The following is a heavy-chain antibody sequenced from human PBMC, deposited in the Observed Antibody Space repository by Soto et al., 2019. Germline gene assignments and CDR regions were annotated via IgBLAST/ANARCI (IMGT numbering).Heavy chain of an antibody. CDR3: AKAYYDISGYYSFDY. V-gene: IGHV3-23*01. J-gene: IGHJ4*02. CDR2: ISGSGGGT. Sequence: EVQLLESGGGLVQPGGSLRLSCAASGFTFSDYAMSWVRQAPGKGLEWVSGISGSGGGTYYADSVEGRFTISRDNSKNTLYLQMHSLRAEDTAVYYCAKAYYDISGYYSFDYWGQGTLVTVSS. D-gene: IGHD3-22*01. CDR1: GFTFSDYA.